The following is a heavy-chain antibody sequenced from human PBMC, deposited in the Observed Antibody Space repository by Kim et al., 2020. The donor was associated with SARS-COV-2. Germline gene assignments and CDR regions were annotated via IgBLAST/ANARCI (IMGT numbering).Heavy chain of an antibody. J-gene: IGHJ6*02. Sequence: GGSLRLSCAASGFTFSNAWMSWVRQAPGKGLEWVGRIKSKTDGGTTDYAAPVKGRFTISRDDSKNPQHLQMNSLKTEDTPVYYCITEYYDYVWGSYRSYYYGMDVGGQGTTLTVSS. D-gene: IGHD3-16*02. CDR1: GFTFSNAW. V-gene: IGHV3-15*01. CDR2: IKSKTDGGTT. CDR3: ITEYYDYVWGSYRSYYYGMDV.